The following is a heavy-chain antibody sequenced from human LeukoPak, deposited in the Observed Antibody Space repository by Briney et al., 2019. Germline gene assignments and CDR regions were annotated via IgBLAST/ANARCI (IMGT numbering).Heavy chain of an antibody. J-gene: IGHJ4*02. CDR1: GGSISGSSYY. CDR3: ARGRDGYIFDY. D-gene: IGHD5-24*01. CDR2: IYYSGST. V-gene: IGHV4-39*07. Sequence: SETLSLTCTVSGGSISGSSYYWGWIRQPPGTGLEWIGSIYYSGSTYYNPSLKSRVTISVDTSKNQFSLKLSSVTAADTAVYYCARGRDGYIFDYWGQGTLVTVSS.